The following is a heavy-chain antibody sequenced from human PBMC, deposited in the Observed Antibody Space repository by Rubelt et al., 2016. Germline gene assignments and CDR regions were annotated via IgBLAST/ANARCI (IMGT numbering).Heavy chain of an antibody. CDR3: ARKLAVTAEFDY. Sequence: QLVQSAAEVKEPGASVKVSCKASGYTFTGYYMHWVRQAPGQGLEWMGRIIPNSGDTNYAQKFQGRVTMTRDTSITTVCMELRGLTSDDTAVYYCARKLAVTAEFDYWGQGALVTVSS. CDR2: IIPNSGDT. D-gene: IGHD6-19*01. V-gene: IGHV1-2*06. CDR1: GYTFTGYY. J-gene: IGHJ4*02.